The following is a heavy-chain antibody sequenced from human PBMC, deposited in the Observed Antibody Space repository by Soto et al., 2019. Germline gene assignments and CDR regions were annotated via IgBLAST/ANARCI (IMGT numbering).Heavy chain of an antibody. J-gene: IGHJ4*02. Sequence: QVQLVQSGAEVKKPGASVKVSCKASGYTFTSYAMHWVRQAPGQRLEWMGWINAGNGNTKYSQKFQGRVTITRDTSASTDYMELSSLRSEDTAVYYCARDDFWSGYYIGGYFDYWGQGTLVTVSS. D-gene: IGHD3-3*01. CDR1: GYTFTSYA. CDR2: INAGNGNT. CDR3: ARDDFWSGYYIGGYFDY. V-gene: IGHV1-3*01.